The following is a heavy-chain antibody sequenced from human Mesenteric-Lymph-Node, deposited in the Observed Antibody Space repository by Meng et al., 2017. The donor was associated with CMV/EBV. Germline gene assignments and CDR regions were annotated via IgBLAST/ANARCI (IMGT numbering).Heavy chain of an antibody. CDR3: ARLSWELLRGENDY. Sequence: ASGYTFPTKGSSGVRQAPGKGCEWMGWISGYDGNTTLAQKSQGRVPLTTDASTSTAYREVRSLRSDDTAVYYCARLSWELLRGENDYWGQGTLVTVSS. CDR1: GYTFPTKG. CDR2: ISGYDGNT. D-gene: IGHD1-26*01. V-gene: IGHV1-18*01. J-gene: IGHJ4*02.